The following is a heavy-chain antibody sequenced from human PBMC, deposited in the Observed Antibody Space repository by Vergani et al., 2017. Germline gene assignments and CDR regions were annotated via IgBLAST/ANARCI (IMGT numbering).Heavy chain of an antibody. J-gene: IGHJ5*02. D-gene: IGHD1-26*01. CDR3: AKDNGGSYSAWFDP. CDR2: IGTAGDT. V-gene: IGHV3-13*01. CDR1: GFTFSTYD. Sequence: EVDLVESGGGLAQPGGSLRLSCAASGFTFSTYDMHWVRQATGKGLEWVSAIGTAGDTYYPGSVKGRFTISRENAKNSLYLQMNSLRAEDTALYYCAKDNGGSYSAWFDPWGQGTLVTVSS.